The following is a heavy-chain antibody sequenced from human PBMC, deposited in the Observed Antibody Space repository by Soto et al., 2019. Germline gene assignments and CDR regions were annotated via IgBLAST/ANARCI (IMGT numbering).Heavy chain of an antibody. CDR3: ARDLGGAGPDY. J-gene: IGHJ4*02. CDR2: ISAYNGNT. Sequence: QVQLVQSGAEVKKPGASVKVSCKASGYTFTSYGMCWVRQAPGQGLEWMGWISAYNGNTNYAQKIQGRVTLNTDSSTSTAYMEVRSLRSEDAAVYYCARDLGGAGPDYWGQGTLVTVSS. D-gene: IGHD3-16*01. V-gene: IGHV1-18*01. CDR1: GYTFTSYG.